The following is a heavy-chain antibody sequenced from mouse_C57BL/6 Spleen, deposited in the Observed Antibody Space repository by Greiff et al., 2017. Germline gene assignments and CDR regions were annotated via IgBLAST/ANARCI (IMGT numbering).Heavy chain of an antibody. J-gene: IGHJ1*03. Sequence: QVQLQQPGAELVKPGASVKLSCKASGYTFTSYWMHWVKQRPGQGLEWIGMIHPNSGSTNYNAKFKSKATLTVDKSSSTAYMQLSSLTSEDSAVYYCVESNYSYWYCDVWGTGTTVTGSS. V-gene: IGHV1-64*01. CDR2: IHPNSGST. CDR3: VESNYSYWYCDV. CDR1: GYTFTSYW. D-gene: IGHD2-5*01.